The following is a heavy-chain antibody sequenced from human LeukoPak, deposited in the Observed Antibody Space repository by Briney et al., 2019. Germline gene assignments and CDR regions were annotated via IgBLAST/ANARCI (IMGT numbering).Heavy chain of an antibody. D-gene: IGHD3-22*01. Sequence: GGSLRLSCAASGFTFSNYAMSWVRQAPGTGLEWASAISGSGDSTYYADSVRGRFTISRDNSKNTLYLQMNSLTVEDAAVYFCAKSRARREGSSGSIDYWGQGTLVTVSS. J-gene: IGHJ4*02. CDR2: ISGSGDST. V-gene: IGHV3-23*01. CDR1: GFTFSNYA. CDR3: AKSRARREGSSGSIDY.